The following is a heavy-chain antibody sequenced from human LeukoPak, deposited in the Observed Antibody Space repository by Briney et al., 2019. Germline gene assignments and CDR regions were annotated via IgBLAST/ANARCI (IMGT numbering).Heavy chain of an antibody. V-gene: IGHV3-9*01. CDR1: GFTFDDYA. CDR3: AIGEHSSTFYGAFDP. CDR2: ISWNSGTI. J-gene: IGHJ5*02. Sequence: GGSLRLSCAASGFTFDDYAIHWVRQAPGKGLEWVSGISWNSGTIDYADSVKGRFTISRDNAKNSLYLQMNSLRPEDTALYYCAIGEHSSTFYGAFDPWGQGTLVTVSS. D-gene: IGHD6-13*01.